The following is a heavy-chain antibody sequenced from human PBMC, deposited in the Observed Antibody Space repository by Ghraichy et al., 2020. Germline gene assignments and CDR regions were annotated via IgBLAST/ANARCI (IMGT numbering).Heavy chain of an antibody. D-gene: IGHD1-1*01. CDR1: GFTFSNVW. Sequence: ETLSLTCAASGFTFSNVWMSWVRQAPGMGPEWVGRIKSKVDGETTDYAAAVRGRFTISRDDSQNTLSLQMNSLTIEDTAVYYCATDDLDNKNDWLVDFFDNWGQGTLVTVSS. CDR2: IKSKVDGETT. CDR3: ATDDLDNKNDWLVDFFDN. V-gene: IGHV3-15*01. J-gene: IGHJ4*02.